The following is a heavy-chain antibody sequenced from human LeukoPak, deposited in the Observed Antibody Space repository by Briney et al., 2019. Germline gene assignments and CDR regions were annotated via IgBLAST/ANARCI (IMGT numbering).Heavy chain of an antibody. J-gene: IGHJ6*04. D-gene: IGHD6-13*01. Sequence: KPSETLSLTCAVYGGSFSGYYWSWIRQPPGKGLEWIGEINHSGSTNYNPSLKSRVTTSVDTSKNQFSLKLSSVTAADTAVYYCARTGYSSSWYHYYYGMDVWGKGTTVTVSS. CDR3: ARTGYSSSWYHYYYGMDV. CDR2: INHSGST. CDR1: GGSFSGYY. V-gene: IGHV4-34*01.